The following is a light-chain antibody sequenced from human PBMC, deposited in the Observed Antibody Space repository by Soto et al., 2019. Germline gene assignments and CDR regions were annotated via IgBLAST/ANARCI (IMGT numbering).Light chain of an antibody. Sequence: EIVITQSPATLSLSPGESATLSCRASQSVSSNLAWYQQKPGQAPRLLIYGASTRANGIPARFSGSGSGTEFTLTIRSLQSEDFAVYYCQQYNNWLTWTFGQGTKVDIK. CDR2: GAS. CDR3: QQYNNWLTWT. J-gene: IGKJ1*01. CDR1: QSVSSN. V-gene: IGKV3-15*01.